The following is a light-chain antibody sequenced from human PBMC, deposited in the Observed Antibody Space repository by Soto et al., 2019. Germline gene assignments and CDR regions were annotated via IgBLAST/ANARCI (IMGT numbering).Light chain of an antibody. J-gene: IGKJ2*01. CDR1: QSISSSY. Sequence: EIVLTQSPGTLSLSPGERATLSCRASQSISSSYLAWYQQKPGQAPRLLIYGASSRATGIPDRFSGSGSGTDFTLTISRLEPEDFAVYYCQHYNSYPWTFGQGTKLEIK. CDR2: GAS. CDR3: QHYNSYPWT. V-gene: IGKV3-20*01.